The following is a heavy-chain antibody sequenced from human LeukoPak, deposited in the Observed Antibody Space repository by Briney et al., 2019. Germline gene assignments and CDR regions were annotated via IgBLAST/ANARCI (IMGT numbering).Heavy chain of an antibody. Sequence: SETLSLTCTVSGGSISSGGYYWSWIRQPPGKGLEWIGYIYHSGSTYYNPSLKSRVTISVHRSKNQFSLKLSSVTAADTAVYYCARGGCSSTSCYPYYMDVWGKGTTVTVSS. CDR2: IYHSGST. D-gene: IGHD2-2*01. V-gene: IGHV4-30-2*01. J-gene: IGHJ6*03. CDR1: GGSISSGGYY. CDR3: ARGGCSSTSCYPYYMDV.